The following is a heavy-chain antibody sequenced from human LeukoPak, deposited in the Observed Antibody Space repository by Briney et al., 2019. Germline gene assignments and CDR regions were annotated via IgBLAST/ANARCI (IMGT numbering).Heavy chain of an antibody. V-gene: IGHV1-69*05. D-gene: IGHD4-11*01. J-gene: IGHJ4*02. CDR3: ARAQGMTTVHYFDY. CDR2: IIPIFGTA. Sequence: ASVKVSCKASGGTFSSYAISWVRQAPGQGLEWRGGIIPIFGTANYAQKFQGRVTITTDESTSTAYMELSSLRSEDTAVYYCARAQGMTTVHYFDYWGQGTLVTVSS. CDR1: GGTFSSYA.